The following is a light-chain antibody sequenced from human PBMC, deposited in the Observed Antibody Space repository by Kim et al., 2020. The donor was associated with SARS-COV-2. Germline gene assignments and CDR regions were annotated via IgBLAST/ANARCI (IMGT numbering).Light chain of an antibody. CDR2: YDN. J-gene: IGLJ3*02. Sequence: GNTVDISCTSITVGFASNCVTWYQQRPGISPTTLSSYDNKSPSGVPARFSSYIDTSSTSASLAISGLQTDDEADYYSQTFDRCNWGYDGGTKVAV. V-gene: IGLV6-57*01. CDR1: TVGFASNC. CDR3: QTFDRCNWG.